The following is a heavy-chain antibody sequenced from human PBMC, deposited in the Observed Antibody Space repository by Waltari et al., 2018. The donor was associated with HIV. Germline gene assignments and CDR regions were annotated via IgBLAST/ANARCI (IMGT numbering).Heavy chain of an antibody. J-gene: IGHJ3*02. D-gene: IGHD2-8*01. CDR1: GFTFSLYW. CDR2: IKQDGSEK. CDR3: ARMGLMMYAIGAFDI. V-gene: IGHV3-7*01. Sequence: VQLVEPGGGLVQRGGYVRLSCAASGFTFSLYWMSWVRQAPGKGLEWVANIKQDGSEKHYVDSVKGRFTISRDNAKKSLYLQMNSLRAEDTAVYYCARMGLMMYAIGAFDIWGQGTMVT.